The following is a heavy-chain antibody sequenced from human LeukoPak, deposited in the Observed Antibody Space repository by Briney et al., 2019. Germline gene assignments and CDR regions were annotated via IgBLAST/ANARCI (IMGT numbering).Heavy chain of an antibody. D-gene: IGHD2-8*01. J-gene: IGHJ4*02. CDR1: GYTFTNYY. CDR2: INPKSGGT. Sequence: ASVKVSCKTSGYTFTNYYMHWVRQAPGQGLEWMGWINPKSGGTNYAQKFQGRLTMTRDTSISTAYMELSRLTSDDTAVYYCVPSAEGTSYYDYWGQGTLVTVSS. V-gene: IGHV1-2*02. CDR3: VPSAEGTSYYDY.